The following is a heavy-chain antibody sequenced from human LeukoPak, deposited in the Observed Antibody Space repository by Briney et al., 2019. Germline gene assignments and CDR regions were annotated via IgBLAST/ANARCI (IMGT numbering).Heavy chain of an antibody. CDR2: IWYDGSNK. CDR3: AKDLRDYSSYLGPADY. V-gene: IGHV3-33*06. CDR1: GFTFSSYG. J-gene: IGHJ4*02. D-gene: IGHD4-11*01. Sequence: GGSLRLSCAASGFTFSSYGMPWVRQAPGKGLEWVAVIWYDGSNKYYADSVKGRFTISRDNSKNTLYLQMNSLRAEDTAVYYCAKDLRDYSSYLGPADYWGQGTLVTVSS.